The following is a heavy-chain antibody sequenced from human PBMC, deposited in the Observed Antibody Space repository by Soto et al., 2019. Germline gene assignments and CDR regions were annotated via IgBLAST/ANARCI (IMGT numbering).Heavy chain of an antibody. D-gene: IGHD1-20*01. J-gene: IGHJ4*02. CDR3: AKDEGAYFTRYYFDS. V-gene: IGHV3-30*18. Sequence: QVQLVESGGGVVQPGRSLRLSCAASGFTYSNYGMHWVRQAPGRGLEWVATISYDGTTKHYTDSVKGRFTISRDTFKNPVYLQVNGLRAEDTAVYYCAKDEGAYFTRYYFDSWGPGTLITVSS. CDR2: ISYDGTTK. CDR1: GFTYSNYG.